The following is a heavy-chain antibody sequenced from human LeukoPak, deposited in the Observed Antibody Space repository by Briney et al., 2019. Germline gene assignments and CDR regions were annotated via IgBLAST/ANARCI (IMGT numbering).Heavy chain of an antibody. V-gene: IGHV4-4*02. CDR2: VYHSGST. CDR3: ARERTRYGGNWEAYGY. D-gene: IGHD4-23*01. J-gene: IGHJ4*02. Sequence: SGTLSLTCAVSGGSISSSNWWSWVRQPPGKGLEWIGEVYHSGSTNYNPSLKSRVTISVDKSKNRFSLKLSSVTAADTAVYYCARERTRYGGNWEAYGYWGQGTLVTVSS. CDR1: GGSISSSNW.